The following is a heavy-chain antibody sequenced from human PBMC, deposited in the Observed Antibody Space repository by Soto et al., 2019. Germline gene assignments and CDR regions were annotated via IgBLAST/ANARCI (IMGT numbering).Heavy chain of an antibody. V-gene: IGHV4-31*03. CDR3: ARRAPIAARPGPYYYYGMDV. J-gene: IGHJ6*02. Sequence: HSETQSLTSPVARGPRSSSGDYCNWIRRQPGNRLEWIGYIYYSGSTYYNPSLKSRVTISVDTSKNQFSLKLSSVTAADTAVYYCARRAPIAARPGPYYYYGMDVWGQGTTVNGFS. D-gene: IGHD6-6*01. CDR2: IYYSGST. CDR1: RGPRSSSGDY.